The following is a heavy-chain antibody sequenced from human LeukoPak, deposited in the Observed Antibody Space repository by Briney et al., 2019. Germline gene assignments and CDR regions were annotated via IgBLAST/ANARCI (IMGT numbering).Heavy chain of an antibody. J-gene: IGHJ5*02. CDR1: GFTFSGSA. CDR2: IDKKDNLYAT. V-gene: IGHV3-73*01. CDR3: TRDRGTYNWFDP. D-gene: IGHD2-15*01. Sequence: GGSLRLSCAASGFTFSGSAVHWVRQSSGKGLEWVGHIDKKDNLYATAYAESVKGRFTISRDDSKDTAFLHMDSMKTEDTALYYCTRDRGTYNWFDPWGQGTLVTVSS.